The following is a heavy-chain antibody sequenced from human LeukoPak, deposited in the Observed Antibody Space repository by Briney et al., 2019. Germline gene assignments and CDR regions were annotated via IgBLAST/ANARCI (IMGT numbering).Heavy chain of an antibody. J-gene: IGHJ3*02. CDR2: INPSGGST. CDR3: ARSPPPQNLDAFDI. CDR1: GFTFSSYA. Sequence: GGSLRLSCAASGFTFSSYAMHWVRQAPGQGLEWMGIINPSGGSTSYAQKFQGRVTMTRDTSTSTVYMELSSLRSEDTAVYYCARSPPPQNLDAFDIWGQGTMVTVSS. V-gene: IGHV1-46*01.